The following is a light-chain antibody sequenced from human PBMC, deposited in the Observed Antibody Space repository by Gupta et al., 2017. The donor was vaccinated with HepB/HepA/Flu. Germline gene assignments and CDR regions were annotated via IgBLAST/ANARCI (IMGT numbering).Light chain of an antibody. CDR1: QSVSSSY. CDR3: QQNCSSLFT. J-gene: IGKJ3*01. Sequence: GTLSFSPGERATLSCSASQSVSSSYFAWYQQKPGQAPRLLIYGASSRATGVPDRFSGSGSGTDFTLTISRLEPEDFAVYYCQQNCSSLFTFGHGTKVDIK. CDR2: GAS. V-gene: IGKV3-20*01.